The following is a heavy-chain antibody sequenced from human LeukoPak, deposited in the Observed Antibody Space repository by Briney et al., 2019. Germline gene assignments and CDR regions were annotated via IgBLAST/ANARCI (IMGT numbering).Heavy chain of an antibody. J-gene: IGHJ4*02. Sequence: PGGSLTLSCLGSGFNFGDFGMSWVRQAPGKGLEYVSAISSNGGSTYYADSVKGRFTISRDNSKNTLYLQMSSLRAEDTAVYYCVKDAGGSYYRVFDYWGQGTLVTVSS. CDR2: ISSNGGST. CDR3: VKDAGGSYYRVFDY. CDR1: GFNFGDFG. D-gene: IGHD1-26*01. V-gene: IGHV3-64D*09.